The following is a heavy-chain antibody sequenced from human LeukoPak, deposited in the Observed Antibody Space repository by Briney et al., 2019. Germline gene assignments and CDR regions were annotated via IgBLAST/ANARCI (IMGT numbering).Heavy chain of an antibody. D-gene: IGHD1-7*01. CDR3: ARVTGTPKGYYYCMDV. V-gene: IGHV1-18*01. CDR1: GYTLTSYG. CDR2: ISAYNGNT. J-gene: IGHJ6*03. Sequence: ASAKPSCKASGYTLTSYGISWVRQAPGQGLERMGWISAYNGNTNYAQKLQGRVTMTTATSTSTAYMELRSLRSDDPAVYYCARVTGTPKGYYYCMDVWGKGTTVTVYS.